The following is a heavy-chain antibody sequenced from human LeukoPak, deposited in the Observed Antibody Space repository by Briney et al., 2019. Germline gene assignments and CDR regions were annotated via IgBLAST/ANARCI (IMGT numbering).Heavy chain of an antibody. V-gene: IGHV3-30*18. CDR3: AKSSSAADDY. D-gene: IGHD6-13*01. J-gene: IGHJ4*02. CDR1: GFTFSSYG. CDR2: ISYDGSNK. Sequence: GRSLRLSCAASGFTFSSYGMHWVRQAPGKGLEWVAVISYDGSNKYYADSVKGRFTISRDNSKNTLYLQMNSLRAEDTAVYYCAKSSSAADDYWGQGTLVTVSS.